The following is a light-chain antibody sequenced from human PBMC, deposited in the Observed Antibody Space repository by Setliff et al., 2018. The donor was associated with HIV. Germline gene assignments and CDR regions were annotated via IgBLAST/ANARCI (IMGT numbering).Light chain of an antibody. CDR2: EVR. CDR1: SSDVGGYSH. J-gene: IGLJ3*02. CDR3: FSYTTRKILV. Sequence: QSVLTQPASVSGSPGHSITISCTGTSSDVGGYSHVSWYQQHPGKAPKLIIYEVRNRPSGVSNRFSGSKSGNPASLTISGLQADDEADYYCFSYTTRKILVFGGGTKVTV. V-gene: IGLV2-14*01.